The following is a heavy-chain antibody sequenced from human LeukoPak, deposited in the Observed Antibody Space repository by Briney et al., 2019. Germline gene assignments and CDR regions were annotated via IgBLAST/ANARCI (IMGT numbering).Heavy chain of an antibody. CDR1: GFTFSSYG. J-gene: IGHJ4*02. D-gene: IGHD3-3*01. CDR2: ISYDGSNK. V-gene: IGHV3-30*18. Sequence: GGSLRLSCAASGFTFSSYGMHWVRQAPGKGLEWVAVISYDGSNKYYADSVKGRFTISRDNSKNTLYLQMNSLRAEDTAVYYCAKWMDPAITIFGVVTVTPADYWGQGTLVTASS. CDR3: AKWMDPAITIFGVVTVTPADY.